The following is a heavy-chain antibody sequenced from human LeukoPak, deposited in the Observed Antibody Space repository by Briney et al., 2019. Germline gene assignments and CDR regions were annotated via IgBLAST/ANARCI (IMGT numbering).Heavy chain of an antibody. J-gene: IGHJ4*02. CDR2: ISGSGGST. D-gene: IGHD3-3*01. CDR1: GFTFSSYA. V-gene: IGHV3-23*01. Sequence: PGGSLRLSCAASGFTFSSYAMSWVRQAPGKGLEWVSAISGSGGSTYYADSVKGRFTISRDNSKNTLYLQMNSLRAEDTAVYYCAKGGPVYYDFCSGYNEIDYWGQGTLVTVSS. CDR3: AKGGPVYYDFCSGYNEIDY.